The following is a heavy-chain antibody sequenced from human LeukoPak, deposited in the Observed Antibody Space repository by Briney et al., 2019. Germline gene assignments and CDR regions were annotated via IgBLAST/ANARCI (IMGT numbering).Heavy chain of an antibody. V-gene: IGHV3-66*01. J-gene: IGHJ4*02. Sequence: PGGSLRLSCEASGFDVSSSYMSWVRQAPGKGLECVAAISTIGSLYYTDSVQGRFVISRDISKNTLDLQMNSLRVEDTAVYYCARGRWGSGYYFDYWGQGTLVTVSS. CDR1: GFDVSSSY. CDR3: ARGRWGSGYYFDY. D-gene: IGHD6-25*01. CDR2: ISTIGSL.